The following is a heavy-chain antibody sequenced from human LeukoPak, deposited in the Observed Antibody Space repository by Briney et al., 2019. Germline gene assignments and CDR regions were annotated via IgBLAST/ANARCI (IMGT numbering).Heavy chain of an antibody. V-gene: IGHV3-11*01. D-gene: IGHD3-10*01. CDR2: ISSSGSTI. Sequence: PGGSLRLSCAASGFTFSDYYMSWIRQAPGKGLEWVSYISSSGSTIYYADSVKGRFTISRDNAKNSLYLQMNSLRAEDTAVYYCARDREVYQKIFDYWGQGTLVTVSS. CDR3: ARDREVYQKIFDY. CDR1: GFTFSDYY. J-gene: IGHJ4*02.